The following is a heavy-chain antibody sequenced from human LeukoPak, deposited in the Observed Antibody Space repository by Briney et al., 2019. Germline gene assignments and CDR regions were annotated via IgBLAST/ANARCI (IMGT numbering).Heavy chain of an antibody. J-gene: IGHJ4*02. Sequence: TGGSLRLSCAASGFTFSDYSMNWVRQAPGQGLEWVSSISSRSTYTYYADSVRGRFTISRDNAKTSLYLQMNGLRAEDTALYYCVRGMDYWGQGTLVTVSP. V-gene: IGHV3-21*01. CDR2: ISSRSTYT. CDR3: VRGMDY. CDR1: GFTFSDYS.